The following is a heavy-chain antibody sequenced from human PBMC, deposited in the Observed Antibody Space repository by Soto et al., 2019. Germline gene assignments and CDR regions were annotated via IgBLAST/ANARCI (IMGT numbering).Heavy chain of an antibody. V-gene: IGHV3-23*01. D-gene: IGHD2-2*01. CDR2: ISGSGGST. CDR3: AKVDGYQLLSYYYGMDV. CDR1: GFTFSSYA. J-gene: IGHJ6*02. Sequence: GGSLRLSCAASGFTFSSYAMSWVRQAPGKGLEWVSAISGSGGSTYYADSVKGRFTISRDNSKNTLYLQMNSLRAEDTAVYYCAKVDGYQLLSYYYGMDVWGQGTTVTVSS.